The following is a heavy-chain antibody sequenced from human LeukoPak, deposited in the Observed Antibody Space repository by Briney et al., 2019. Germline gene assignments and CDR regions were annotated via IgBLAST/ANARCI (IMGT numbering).Heavy chain of an antibody. Sequence: ASMKVSCKASGYTFTSYAMHWVRQAPGQRLEWMGWINAGNGNTKYSQKFQGRVTITRDTSASTAYMELSSLRSEDTAVYYCARDRGYSSSWWPVFDYWGQGTLVTVSS. D-gene: IGHD6-13*01. CDR3: ARDRGYSSSWWPVFDY. CDR1: GYTFTSYA. J-gene: IGHJ4*02. V-gene: IGHV1-3*01. CDR2: INAGNGNT.